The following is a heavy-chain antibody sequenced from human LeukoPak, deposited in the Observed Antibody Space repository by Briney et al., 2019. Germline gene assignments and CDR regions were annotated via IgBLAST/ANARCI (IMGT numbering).Heavy chain of an antibody. V-gene: IGHV3-49*05. J-gene: IGHJ4*01. CDR1: GFSFRDYA. CDR3: ARGGAVVTANTF. Sequence: KSGGSLRLSCLTSGFSFRDYAVSWFRQAPGKGLEWVGFIKSKTYGETTEYAASVKGRFSISRDDFKSIAYQQMHSLKTEDTAIYYCARGGAVVTANTFWGQGTLVTVSS. CDR2: IKSKTYGETT. D-gene: IGHD2-21*02.